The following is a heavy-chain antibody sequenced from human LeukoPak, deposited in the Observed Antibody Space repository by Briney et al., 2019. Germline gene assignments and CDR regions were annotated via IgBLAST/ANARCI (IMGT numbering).Heavy chain of an antibody. J-gene: IGHJ2*01. V-gene: IGHV4-39*01. Sequence: SETLSLTCTVSGGSLSSSSYYWGWIRQPPGKGLEWIGCIYYSGSTYYNPSLKSRVTISVDTSKNQFSLKLTSVTAADTAVYYCARPNVDTAMAELYWFFDVWGRGTLVTVSS. CDR1: GGSLSSSSYY. D-gene: IGHD5-18*01. CDR3: ARPNVDTAMAELYWFFDV. CDR2: IYYSGST.